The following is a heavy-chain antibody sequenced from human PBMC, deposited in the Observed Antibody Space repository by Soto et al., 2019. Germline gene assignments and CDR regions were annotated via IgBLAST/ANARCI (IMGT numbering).Heavy chain of an antibody. D-gene: IGHD3-22*01. J-gene: IGHJ6*02. CDR1: GFTFSSYG. Sequence: GGSLRLSCAASGFTFSSYGMHWVRQAPGKGLEWVAVIWYDGSNKYYADSVKGRFTISRDNSKNTLYLQMNSLRAEDTAVYYCARGGQYYYDSSGIAGYYYYGMDVWGQGTTVTVSS. CDR2: IWYDGSNK. CDR3: ARGGQYYYDSSGIAGYYYYGMDV. V-gene: IGHV3-33*01.